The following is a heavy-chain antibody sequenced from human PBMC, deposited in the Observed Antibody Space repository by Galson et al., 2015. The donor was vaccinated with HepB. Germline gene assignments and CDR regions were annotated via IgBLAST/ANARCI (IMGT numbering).Heavy chain of an antibody. Sequence: SLRLSCAASGFTVSSNYMSWVRQAPGKGLEWVSVIYSGGSTYYADSVKGRFTISRDNSKNTLYLQMNSLRAEDTAVYYCARAPYSGSYWFDAFDIWGQGTMVTVSS. CDR3: ARAPYSGSYWFDAFDI. D-gene: IGHD1-26*01. J-gene: IGHJ3*02. CDR2: IYSGGST. CDR1: GFTVSSNY. V-gene: IGHV3-66*01.